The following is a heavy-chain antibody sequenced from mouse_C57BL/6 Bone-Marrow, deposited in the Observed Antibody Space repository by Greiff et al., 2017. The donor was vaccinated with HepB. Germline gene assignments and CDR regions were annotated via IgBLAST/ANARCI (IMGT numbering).Heavy chain of an antibody. J-gene: IGHJ2*01. CDR1: GFSLTSYG. V-gene: IGHV2-2*01. Sequence: VKLVESGPGLVQPSQSLSITCTVSGFSLTSYGVHWVRQSPGKGLEWLGVIWSGGSTDYNAAFISRLSISKDNSKSKVFFKMNSLQADDTAIYYCARNRDTTVVVDYWGQGTTLTVSS. CDR2: IWSGGST. D-gene: IGHD1-1*01. CDR3: ARNRDTTVVVDY.